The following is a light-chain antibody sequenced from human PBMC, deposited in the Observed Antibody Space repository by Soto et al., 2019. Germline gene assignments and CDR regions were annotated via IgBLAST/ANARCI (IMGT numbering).Light chain of an antibody. Sequence: QSVLTQPASVSGSPGQSITISCTGTSSDVGGYNYVSWYQQQPGKALKLMIYDVSNRPSGGSNRFSGSKSGNTASLTISGLQAEDEADYYCSSYTSSSTRVFGGGTKLTVL. CDR2: DVS. CDR1: SSDVGGYNY. V-gene: IGLV2-14*01. CDR3: SSYTSSSTRV. J-gene: IGLJ2*01.